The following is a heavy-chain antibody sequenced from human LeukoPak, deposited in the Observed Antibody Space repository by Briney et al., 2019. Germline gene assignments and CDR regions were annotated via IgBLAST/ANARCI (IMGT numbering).Heavy chain of an antibody. Sequence: GGSVRLFCAASGFTFSSYGMHWVRQAQGKGLEWVAFMRYDGSNKYYADSMKGRFTISRDNSKNTLYLQMNSLRAEDTAVYYCAKPGFGSYGCIDYWGQGTLVTVSS. J-gene: IGHJ4*02. D-gene: IGHD5-18*01. CDR3: AKPGFGSYGCIDY. V-gene: IGHV3-30*02. CDR1: GFTFSSYG. CDR2: MRYDGSNK.